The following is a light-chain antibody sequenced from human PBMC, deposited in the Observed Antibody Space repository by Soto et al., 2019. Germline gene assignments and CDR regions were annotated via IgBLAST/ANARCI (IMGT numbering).Light chain of an antibody. Sequence: DIQMTQSPSTLSGSVGDRVTITCRASQTISSWLAWYQQKPGKDPKLLIYKASSLESGVPSRFSGRGSGTEFTLTISSLQPDDFATYYCQQYNSYSTFGQGTKVDI. V-gene: IGKV1-5*03. CDR2: KAS. CDR1: QTISSW. CDR3: QQYNSYST. J-gene: IGKJ1*01.